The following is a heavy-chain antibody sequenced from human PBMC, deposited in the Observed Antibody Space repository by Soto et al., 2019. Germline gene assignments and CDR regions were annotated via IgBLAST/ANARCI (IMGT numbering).Heavy chain of an antibody. CDR2: IKSKTDGGTT. D-gene: IGHD3-9*01. CDR3: TTELRQYYDILTGYYIFDY. V-gene: IGHV3-15*01. CDR1: GFTFSNAW. Sequence: GGSLRLSCAASGFTFSNAWMSWVRQAPGKGLEWVGRIKSKTDGGTTDYAAPVKGRFTISRDDSKNTLYLQMNSLKTEETAVYYCTTELRQYYDILTGYYIFDYWGQGTLVTVSS. J-gene: IGHJ4*02.